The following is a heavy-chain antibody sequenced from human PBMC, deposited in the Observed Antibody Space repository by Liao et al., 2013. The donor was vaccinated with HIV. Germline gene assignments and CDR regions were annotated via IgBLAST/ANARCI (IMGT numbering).Heavy chain of an antibody. CDR2: INHSGST. V-gene: IGHV4-34*01. Sequence: QVRLQESGPRLVKPSETLSLTCAVYGGSFSGYYWSWIRQPPGKGLEWIGEINHSGSTNYNPSLKSRVTISVDRSKNQFSLKLTSVTAADTAVYYCASDYSSGSDDAFDIWGQGTMVTVSS. CDR3: ASDYSSGSDDAFDI. D-gene: IGHD6-19*01. J-gene: IGHJ3*02. CDR1: GGSFSGYY.